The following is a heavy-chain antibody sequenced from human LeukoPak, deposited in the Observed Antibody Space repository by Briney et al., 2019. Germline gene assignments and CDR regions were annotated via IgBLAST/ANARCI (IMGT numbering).Heavy chain of an antibody. V-gene: IGHV4-34*01. CDR3: ARDLRIAAAGTCWFDP. D-gene: IGHD6-13*01. Sequence: SSETLSLTCAVYGGSFSGYYWSWIRQPPGKGLEWIGEINHSGSTNYNPSLKSRVTISVDTSKNQFSLKLSSATAADTAVYYCARDLRIAAAGTCWFDPWGQGTLVTVSS. CDR1: GGSFSGYY. J-gene: IGHJ5*02. CDR2: INHSGST.